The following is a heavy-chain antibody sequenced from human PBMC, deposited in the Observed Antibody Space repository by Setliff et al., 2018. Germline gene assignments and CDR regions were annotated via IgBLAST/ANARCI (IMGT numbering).Heavy chain of an antibody. D-gene: IGHD2-15*01. J-gene: IGHJ4*01. CDR2: ISYSGTP. Sequence: PSETLSLTCTVSGGSISSSSYQWGWIRQAPGSGLEWIGSISYSGTPYYNASVESRVTISIDTSRNQFSLELRSVTVADTATYYCVRPGGTTVVARHFDYWGSGILVTVSS. V-gene: IGHV4-39*01. CDR3: VRPGGTTVVARHFDY. CDR1: GGSISSSSYQ.